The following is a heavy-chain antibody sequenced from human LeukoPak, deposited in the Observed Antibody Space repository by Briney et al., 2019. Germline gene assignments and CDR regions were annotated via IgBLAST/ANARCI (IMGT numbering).Heavy chain of an antibody. V-gene: IGHV4-34*01. J-gene: IGHJ5*01. D-gene: IGHD2-8*02. CDR1: GASFSYDY. CDR3: AKGVWSPRFDS. Sequence: SETLSLTCAVYGASFSYDYWSWIRQAPGKGLEWIGEINHSGSITYNPSLKSRVTISAEKSKSQFSLRLTSVTAADTAVYYCAKGVWSPRFDSWGQGTLVTVSS. CDR2: INHSGSI.